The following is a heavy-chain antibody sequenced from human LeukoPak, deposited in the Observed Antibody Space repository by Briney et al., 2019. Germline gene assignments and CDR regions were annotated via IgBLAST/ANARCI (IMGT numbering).Heavy chain of an antibody. J-gene: IGHJ6*02. CDR2: ISSSSSTI. D-gene: IGHD6-19*01. V-gene: IGHV3-48*01. CDR3: ARGRQWLVRDYYYGMDV. CDR1: GFTFSSYS. Sequence: GGSLRLSCAASGFTFSSYSMNWVRQAPGKGLEWVSYISSSSSTIYYADSVKGRFTISRDNAKNSLYLQMNSLRAEDTAVYYYARGRQWLVRDYYYGMDVWGQGTTVTVSS.